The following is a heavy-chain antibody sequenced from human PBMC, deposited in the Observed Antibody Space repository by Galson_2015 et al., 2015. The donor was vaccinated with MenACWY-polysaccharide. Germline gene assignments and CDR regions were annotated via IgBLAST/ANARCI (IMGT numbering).Heavy chain of an antibody. D-gene: IGHD2-15*01. J-gene: IGHJ3*02. CDR2: IQNDGSEI. V-gene: IGHV3-33*05. CDR1: GSRFSYSG. Sequence: SLRLSCAASGSRFSYSGMHWVRQAPGKGREWVAVIQNDGSEIVYADSVKGRFTISRDNSKNTVFLEMNTLGAEDTAVYYCAREGSRIVFHAFDTWGQGTMVTVSS. CDR3: AREGSRIVFHAFDT.